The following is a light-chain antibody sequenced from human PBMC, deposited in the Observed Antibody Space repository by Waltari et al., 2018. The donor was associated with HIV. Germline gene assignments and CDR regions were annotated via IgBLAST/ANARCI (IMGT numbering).Light chain of an antibody. CDR1: QNLRSTY. Sequence: EIVLTQSPGTLSLSPGQRATLSCRASQNLRSTYLAWYQHKSGQAPRLLIFGATSRATGIPDRFRGSGPGTDFTLTISRLEPEDFAVYYCHQYDRSPSTFGQGTRLEI. CDR3: HQYDRSPST. V-gene: IGKV3-20*01. CDR2: GAT. J-gene: IGKJ5*01.